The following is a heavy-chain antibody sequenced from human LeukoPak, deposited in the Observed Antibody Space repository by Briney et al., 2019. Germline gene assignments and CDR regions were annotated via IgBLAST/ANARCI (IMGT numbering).Heavy chain of an antibody. Sequence: SVKVSCKASGGTFSSYAISWARQAPGQGLEWMGRIIPIFGTANYAQEFQGRVTITADKSTSTAYMELSSLRSEDTAVYYCARDIVAVAGLDYWGQGTLVTVSS. J-gene: IGHJ4*02. CDR1: GGTFSSYA. D-gene: IGHD6-19*01. CDR3: ARDIVAVAGLDY. CDR2: IIPIFGTA. V-gene: IGHV1-69*06.